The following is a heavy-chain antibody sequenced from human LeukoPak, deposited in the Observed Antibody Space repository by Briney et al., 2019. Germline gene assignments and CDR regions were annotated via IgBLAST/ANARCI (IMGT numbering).Heavy chain of an antibody. CDR1: GYTFTTYE. CDR2: MHPNSGSI. Sequence: ASVKVSCKTSGYTFTTYEINWVRQAAAPGLEWMGWMHPNSGSIDYAQKFQGRGTMTRDTSTNTAYMELSSLRSEDTAVYYCTRGPRNDPWGQGTLVIVSS. J-gene: IGHJ5*02. D-gene: IGHD1-14*01. V-gene: IGHV1-8*01. CDR3: TRGPRNDP.